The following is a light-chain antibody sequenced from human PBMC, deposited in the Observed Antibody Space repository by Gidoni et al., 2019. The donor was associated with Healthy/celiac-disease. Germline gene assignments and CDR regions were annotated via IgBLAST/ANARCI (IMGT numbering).Light chain of an antibody. CDR3: QQLNSYPIT. J-gene: IGKJ5*01. V-gene: IGKV1-9*01. CDR1: QGISSY. Sequence: DIQLTQSPSFLSASVGDRVTITCRASQGISSYLAWYQQKPGKAPKLLIYAASTLQSGVPSRFSGSGSGTEFTLTISSLQPEEFATYYCQQLNSYPITFXXXTRLEIK. CDR2: AAS.